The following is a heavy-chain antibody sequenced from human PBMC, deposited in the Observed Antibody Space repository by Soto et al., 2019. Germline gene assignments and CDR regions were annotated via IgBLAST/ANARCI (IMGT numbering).Heavy chain of an antibody. J-gene: IGHJ4*02. CDR2: IYYSGNT. Sequence: SETLSLTCTVSGDSISSGDYYWSWIRQPPGKGLEWIGCIYYSGNTYYNPSLKRRFSISVDTSKNQFSLQLSSVTVADTAVYYCGESYDSSGFPGYWGQGTLVTVS. V-gene: IGHV4-30-4*01. CDR3: GESYDSSGFPGY. CDR1: GDSISSGDYY. D-gene: IGHD3-22*01.